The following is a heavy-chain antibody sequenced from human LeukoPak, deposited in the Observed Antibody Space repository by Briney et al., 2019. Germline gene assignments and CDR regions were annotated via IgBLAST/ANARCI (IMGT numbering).Heavy chain of an antibody. J-gene: IGHJ6*04. V-gene: IGHV3-23*01. CDR1: GFTFNNSA. D-gene: IGHD3-10*01. CDR2: ISGSGRST. Sequence: HPGGSLRLSCAASGFTFNNSATSWVRQAPGKGLEWVSSISGSGRSTYYADSVKGRFTVSKDSSKNTLFLQTNSLRPDDTAIYYCSRHGPRGPFASGTSRVYYGLDVWGKGTTITVSS. CDR3: SRHGPRGPFASGTSRVYYGLDV.